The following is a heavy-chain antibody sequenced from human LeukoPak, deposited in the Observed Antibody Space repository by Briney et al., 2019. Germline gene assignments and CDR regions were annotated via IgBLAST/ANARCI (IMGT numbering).Heavy chain of an antibody. CDR2: INHSGGT. D-gene: IGHD5-12*01. J-gene: IGHJ5*02. CDR1: GGSFSGYY. Sequence: SETLSLTCAAYGGSFSGYYWSWIRQPPGKGLEWIGEINHSGGTNYNPSLKSRVTISVDTSKNKFSLKLSSVTASDTAVYYCARARAPYDAWGEGTLVTVSS. V-gene: IGHV4-34*01. CDR3: ARARAPYDA.